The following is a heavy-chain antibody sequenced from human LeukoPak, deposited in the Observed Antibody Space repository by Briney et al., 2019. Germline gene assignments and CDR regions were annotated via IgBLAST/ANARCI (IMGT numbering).Heavy chain of an antibody. CDR2: IYSGGST. CDR3: ARDHSGSSYFDY. V-gene: IGHV3-66*02. Sequence: GGSLRLSCAASGFTVSSNYMSWVRQAPGKGLEWVSVIYSGGSTYYADSVKGRFTTSRDNSKNTLYLQMNSLRAEDTAVYYCARDHSGSSYFDYWGQGTLVTVSS. D-gene: IGHD1-26*01. CDR1: GFTVSSNY. J-gene: IGHJ4*02.